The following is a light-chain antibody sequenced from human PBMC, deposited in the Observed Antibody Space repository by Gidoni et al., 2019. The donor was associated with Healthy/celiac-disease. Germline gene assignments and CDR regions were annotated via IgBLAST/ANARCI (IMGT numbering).Light chain of an antibody. Sequence: DIQMPLSPSSLSASVGDRVTSTCRASQSISSYLNWYQQKPGKAPKLLMYAASSLQSRVTSRFSGSGSETDLTLTISSLQHEDFANYYCNQSYSTPTFGQGTKVEIK. CDR2: AAS. V-gene: IGKV1-39*01. J-gene: IGKJ2*01. CDR3: NQSYSTPT. CDR1: QSISSY.